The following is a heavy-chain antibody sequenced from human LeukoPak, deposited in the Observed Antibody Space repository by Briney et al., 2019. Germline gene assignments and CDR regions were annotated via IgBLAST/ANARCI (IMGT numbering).Heavy chain of an antibody. CDR3: ARLAEYSYGYWNDVFGYYYMDV. Sequence: ASVKVSCKASGYSGHWMHWVRQAPGRGLEWMGWISAYNGNTNYAQKLQGRVTMTTDTSTSTAYMELRSLRSDDTAVYYCARLAEYSYGYWNDVFGYYYMDVWGKGTTVTVSS. J-gene: IGHJ6*03. CDR2: ISAYNGNT. CDR1: GYSGHW. D-gene: IGHD5-18*01. V-gene: IGHV1-18*04.